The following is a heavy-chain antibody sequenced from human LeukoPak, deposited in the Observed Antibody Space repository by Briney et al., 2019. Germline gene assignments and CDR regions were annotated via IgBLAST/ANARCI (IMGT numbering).Heavy chain of an antibody. V-gene: IGHV3-74*01. Sequence: GGSPRLSCTASGFTFSSFWMHWVRQAPGKGPVWVSRIDSDGSSTTYADSVKGRFTISRDNAKNTLYLQMNSLRAEDTAVYYCARDNYGAYDYWGQGTLVTVSS. CDR1: GFTFSSFW. J-gene: IGHJ4*02. CDR3: ARDNYGAYDY. CDR2: IDSDGSST. D-gene: IGHD4-17*01.